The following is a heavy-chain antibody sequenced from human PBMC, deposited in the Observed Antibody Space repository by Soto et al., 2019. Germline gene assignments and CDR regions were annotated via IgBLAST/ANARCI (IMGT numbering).Heavy chain of an antibody. Sequence: SETLSLTCTVSGGSLSGYYWSWIRQPPGKGLEWIGDFYSSGSPHHNPSLKNRVSISEDRSKNEFSPKLSSVTAADTAVYYCARQASGYYYGWFDPWGQGTLVTVS. D-gene: IGHD3-22*01. V-gene: IGHV4-59*01. J-gene: IGHJ5*02. CDR1: GGSLSGYY. CDR2: FYSSGSP. CDR3: ARQASGYYYGWFDP.